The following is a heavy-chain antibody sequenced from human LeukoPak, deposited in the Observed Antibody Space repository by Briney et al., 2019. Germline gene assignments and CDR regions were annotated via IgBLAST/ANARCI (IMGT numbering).Heavy chain of an antibody. CDR2: IKEDGSEK. CDR3: ARRDIVVVPAAIIGAFDI. V-gene: IGHV3-7*03. CDR1: GFTFNSYW. J-gene: IGHJ3*02. Sequence: PGGSLRLSCAASGFTFNSYWMSWVRQAPGKGLEWVANIKEDGSEKYYVDSVKGRFTISRDNAKNSLYLQMNSLRAEDTALYYCARRDIVVVPAAIIGAFDIWGQGTMVTVSS. D-gene: IGHD2-2*02.